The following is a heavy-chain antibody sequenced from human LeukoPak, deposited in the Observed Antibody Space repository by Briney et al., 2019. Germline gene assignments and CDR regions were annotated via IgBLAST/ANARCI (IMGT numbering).Heavy chain of an antibody. CDR3: ARVPDGGPAGAFDI. J-gene: IGHJ3*02. V-gene: IGHV1-2*02. Sequence: GASVKVSCKASGYTFSDTGWYLYWLRQAPGQGLECMGWIHPNNGATAYAQNFQGRVTMTRDTSISTAYMELSRLRSDDTAVYYCARVPDGGPAGAFDIWGQGTMVTVSS. D-gene: IGHD3-16*01. CDR2: IHPNNGAT. CDR1: GYTFSDTGWY.